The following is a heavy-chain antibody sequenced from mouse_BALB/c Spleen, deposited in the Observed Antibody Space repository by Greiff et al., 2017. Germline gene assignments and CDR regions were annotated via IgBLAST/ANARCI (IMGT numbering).Heavy chain of an antibody. Sequence: EVKLVESGGGLVKPGGSLKLSCAASGFTFSDYYMYWVRQTPEKRLEWVATISDGGSYTYYPDSVKGRFTISRDNAKNNLYLQMSSLKSEDTAMYYCARADDGSFAYWGQGTLVTVSA. V-gene: IGHV5-4*02. CDR3: ARADDGSFAY. CDR1: GFTFSDYY. J-gene: IGHJ3*01. CDR2: ISDGGSYT. D-gene: IGHD2-3*01.